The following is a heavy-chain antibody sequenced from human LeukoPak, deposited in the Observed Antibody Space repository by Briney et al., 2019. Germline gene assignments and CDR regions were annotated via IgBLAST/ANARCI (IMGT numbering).Heavy chain of an antibody. CDR3: ARHYGP. D-gene: IGHD3-10*01. CDR1: GVPIASHSW. CDR2: IYDSGST. V-gene: IGHV4-39*01. J-gene: IGHJ5*02. Sequence: PSETLSLTCAVSGVPIASHSWWSWVRQPPGKGLEWIGSIYDSGSTYYNPSLKSRVTISVDTSKNQFSLKLNSVTAADTAVYYCARHYGPWGQGTLVTVSS.